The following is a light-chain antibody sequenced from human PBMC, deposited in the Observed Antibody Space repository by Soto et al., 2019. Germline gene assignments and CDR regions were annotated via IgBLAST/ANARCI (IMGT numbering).Light chain of an antibody. V-gene: IGLV2-14*01. Sequence: QSALTQPASVSASPGQSITISCTGTSSDVGTYDDVSWYRQHPGKGPKLLIYEVTNRPSGVSNRFSGSKSGNTASLTVSGLQAEDEGDYYCSSYAGSNNYVFGTGTKLTVL. CDR3: SSYAGSNNYV. CDR2: EVT. CDR1: SSDVGTYDD. J-gene: IGLJ1*01.